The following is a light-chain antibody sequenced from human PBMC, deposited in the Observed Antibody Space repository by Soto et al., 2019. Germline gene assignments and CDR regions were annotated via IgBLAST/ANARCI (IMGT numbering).Light chain of an antibody. CDR1: QGISHY. Sequence: IQLTQSPSSLSASVGDRVTITCRASQGISHYLAWYQQTPGKAPKLLIYIASTFQGGVPSRFSGSGSGTDFSLTISSLQPEDVATYYCQYLNSFPLTFGGGTKVEIK. V-gene: IGKV1-9*01. CDR3: QYLNSFPLT. J-gene: IGKJ4*02. CDR2: IAS.